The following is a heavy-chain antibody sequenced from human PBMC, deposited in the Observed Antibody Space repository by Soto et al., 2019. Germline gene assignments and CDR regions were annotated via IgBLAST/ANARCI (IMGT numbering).Heavy chain of an antibody. CDR3: ARVGCSSTSCYAHYYYYMDV. J-gene: IGHJ6*03. CDR1: GFTVSSNY. Sequence: GGSLRLSCAASGFTVSSNYMSWVRQAPGKGLEWVSVIYSGGSTYYADSVKGRFTISRHNSKNTLYLQMNSLRAEDTAVYYCARVGCSSTSCYAHYYYYMDVWGKGTTVTVSS. CDR2: IYSGGST. D-gene: IGHD2-2*01. V-gene: IGHV3-53*04.